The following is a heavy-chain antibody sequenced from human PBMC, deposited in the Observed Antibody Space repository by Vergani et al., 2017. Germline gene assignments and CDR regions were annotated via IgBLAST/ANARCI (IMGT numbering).Heavy chain of an antibody. CDR3: AKAKYSGYDYKGPFDY. D-gene: IGHD5-12*01. J-gene: IGHJ4*02. CDR1: GFTFDDYA. CDR2: INWNSGSI. V-gene: IGHV3-9*01. Sequence: EVQLVESGGGLVQPGRSLRLSCAASGFTFDDYAMHWVRQAPGKGLEWVSGINWNSGSIGYADSVKGRFTISRDNAKNSLYLQMNSLRAEDTALYYCAKAKYSGYDYKGPFDYWGQGTLVTVSS.